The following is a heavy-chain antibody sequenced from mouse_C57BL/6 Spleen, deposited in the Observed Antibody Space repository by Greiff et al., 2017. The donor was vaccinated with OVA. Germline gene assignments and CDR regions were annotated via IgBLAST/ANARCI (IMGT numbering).Heavy chain of an antibody. Sequence: QVQLQQSGPELVKPGASVKISCKASGYAFSSSWMNWVKQRPGKGLEWIGRIYPGDGDTNYNGKFKGKATLTADKSSSTAYMQLSSLTSEDSAVYFCARGDGYYSWYFDYWGQGTTLTVSS. CDR2: IYPGDGDT. J-gene: IGHJ2*01. D-gene: IGHD2-3*01. CDR1: GYAFSSSW. CDR3: ARGDGYYSWYFDY. V-gene: IGHV1-82*01.